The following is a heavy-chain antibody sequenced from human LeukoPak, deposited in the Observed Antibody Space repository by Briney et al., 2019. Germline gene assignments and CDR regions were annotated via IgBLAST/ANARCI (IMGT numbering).Heavy chain of an antibody. V-gene: IGHV4-39*01. CDR3: ARRGDSYYDSSGPTGAFDY. CDR2: IYYSGST. D-gene: IGHD3-22*01. Sequence: SETLSLTCTVSGGSISSSSYYWGWIRQPPGKGLEWLGSIYYSGSTYYNPSLKSRVTISVDTSKNQFSLKLSSVTAADTAVYYCARRGDSYYDSSGPTGAFDYWGQGTLVTVSS. CDR1: GGSISSSSYY. J-gene: IGHJ4*02.